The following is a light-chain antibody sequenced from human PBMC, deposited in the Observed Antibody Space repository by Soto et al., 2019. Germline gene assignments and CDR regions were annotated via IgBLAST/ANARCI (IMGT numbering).Light chain of an antibody. CDR3: QHYYNWPRT. CDR1: QSVSSY. CDR2: GAS. J-gene: IGKJ1*01. Sequence: EIVLTQSPATLSLSPVERATLSCRASQSVSSYLAWYQQKPGQAPRLLIYGASTRATGIPGRFSGSGSGTEFTLTISSLQSEDFAVYYCQHYYNWPRTFGQGTKVDIK. V-gene: IGKV3-15*01.